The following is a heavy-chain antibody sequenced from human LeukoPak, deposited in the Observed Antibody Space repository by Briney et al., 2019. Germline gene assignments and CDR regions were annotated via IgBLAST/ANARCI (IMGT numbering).Heavy chain of an antibody. Sequence: PGGSLRLSCAASGVTFCSYWMTWVRQAPGKGLECVAHIKPDGSEKHYVDSVEGRFTISRDNAKNSLFLEMNSLRAEDTAVYYCARGRMAVAGSYEYWGQGTLVTVSS. J-gene: IGHJ4*02. V-gene: IGHV3-7*05. CDR2: IKPDGSEK. D-gene: IGHD6-19*01. CDR1: GVTFCSYW. CDR3: ARGRMAVAGSYEY.